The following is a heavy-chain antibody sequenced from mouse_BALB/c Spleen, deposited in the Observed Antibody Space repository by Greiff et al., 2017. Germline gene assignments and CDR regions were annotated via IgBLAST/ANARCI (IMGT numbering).Heavy chain of an antibody. CDR3: TRRRDYDGEAMDY. CDR2: IDPSDSYT. V-gene: IGHV1S127*01. J-gene: IGHJ4*01. D-gene: IGHD2-4*01. CDR1: GYTFTSYW. Sequence: VQLQQPGAELVKPGASVKMSCKASGYTFTSYWMHWVKQRPGQGLEWIGTIDPSDSYTSYNQKFKGKATLTVDTSSSTAYMQLSSLTSEDSAVYYCTRRRDYDGEAMDYWGQGTSVTVSS.